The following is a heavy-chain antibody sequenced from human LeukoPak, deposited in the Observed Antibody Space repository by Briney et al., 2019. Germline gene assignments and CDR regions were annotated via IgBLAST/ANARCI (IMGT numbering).Heavy chain of an antibody. J-gene: IGHJ4*02. CDR2: ISGSGGGT. V-gene: IGHV3-23*01. CDR3: AKTTGNIVGAYFDY. D-gene: IGHD1-26*01. CDR1: GFTFNNYA. Sequence: RPGGSLRLSCAASGFTFNNYAMSWVRQAPGKGLEWVSVISGSGGGTYYADSVKGRFTISRDNSRNTLHLQMNSLRVEDTAVYYCAKTTGNIVGAYFDYWGQGTLVTVSS.